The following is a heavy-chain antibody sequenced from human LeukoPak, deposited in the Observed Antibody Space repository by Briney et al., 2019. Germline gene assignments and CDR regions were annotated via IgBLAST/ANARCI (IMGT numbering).Heavy chain of an antibody. D-gene: IGHD1-1*01. V-gene: IGHV3-23*01. CDR1: GFTFSTYG. CDR2: ITGSGGST. Sequence: GGSLRLSCVASGFTFSTYGMSWVRQAPGKGLEWVSAITGSGGSTYYADSVKGRFTISRDNSKNTLYLQINSLRVEDTAVYYCARDQLGAVLYFDYWGQGTLVTVSS. J-gene: IGHJ4*02. CDR3: ARDQLGAVLYFDY.